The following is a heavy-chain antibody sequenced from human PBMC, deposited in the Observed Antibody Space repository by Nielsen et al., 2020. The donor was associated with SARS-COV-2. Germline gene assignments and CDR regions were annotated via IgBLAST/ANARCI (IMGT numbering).Heavy chain of an antibody. CDR2: IKQDGSEK. Sequence: GGSLRLSCAASGFTFSSYWMSWVRQAPGKGLEWVANIKQDGSEKYYVDSVKGRFTISRDNAKNSLYLQMNSLRAEDTAVYYCARGYCSSTSCYIGRLWFDPWGQGTLVTVSS. J-gene: IGHJ5*02. CDR1: GFTFSSYW. V-gene: IGHV3-7*03. D-gene: IGHD2-2*02. CDR3: ARGYCSSTSCYIGRLWFDP.